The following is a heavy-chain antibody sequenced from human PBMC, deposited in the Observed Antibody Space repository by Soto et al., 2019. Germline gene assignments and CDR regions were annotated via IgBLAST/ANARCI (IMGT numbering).Heavy chain of an antibody. CDR1: GFIFTNYA. CDR3: ARDLRYSSGWYLFDY. J-gene: IGHJ4*02. V-gene: IGHV3-30-3*01. Sequence: PVGSLRLSCAASGFIFTNYALHWVRQAPGKGLEWVAVTSYDGSNEDYADSVKGRFTISRDNSKNTMYLQMNSLTTEDTAVYYCARDLRYSSGWYLFDYWGQGTLVTVSS. CDR2: TSYDGSNE. D-gene: IGHD6-19*01.